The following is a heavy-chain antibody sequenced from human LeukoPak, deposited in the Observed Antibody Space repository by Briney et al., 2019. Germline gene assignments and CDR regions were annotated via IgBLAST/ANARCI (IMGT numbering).Heavy chain of an antibody. J-gene: IGHJ4*02. CDR3: AKDIGGYSGGWYEN. Sequence: GGSLRLSCAASGFTFDDYTMHWVRQAPGKGLEWVSLISWDGGSTYYADSVKGRFTISRDNSKNSLYLQMNSLRTEDTALYYCAKDIGGYSGGWYENWGQGTLVTVSS. D-gene: IGHD6-19*01. CDR2: ISWDGGST. CDR1: GFTFDDYT. V-gene: IGHV3-43*01.